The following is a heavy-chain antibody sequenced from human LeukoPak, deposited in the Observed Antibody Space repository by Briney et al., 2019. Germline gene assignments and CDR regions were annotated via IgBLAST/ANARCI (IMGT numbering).Heavy chain of an antibody. CDR1: GGSISGDY. Sequence: SVTLSLTCTVSGGSISGDYWSWIRQSPGKELELIGYIYFPGHTNYKPSLRSRVTISGDTSKNVFSLTLNSVTAADTAIYYCARQGGTYFPHFDVWGPGTLVTVSS. D-gene: IGHD2/OR15-2a*01. CDR2: IYFPGHT. J-gene: IGHJ4*02. CDR3: ARQGGTYFPHFDV. V-gene: IGHV4-59*08.